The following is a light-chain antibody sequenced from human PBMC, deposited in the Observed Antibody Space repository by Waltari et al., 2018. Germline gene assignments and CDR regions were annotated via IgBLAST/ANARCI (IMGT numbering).Light chain of an antibody. J-gene: IGLJ3*02. CDR2: DVT. CDR3: SSYSSTNTVV. Sequence: QSALTQPASVSGSPGPSVTISCTGTSSDVGGSNFFSWYQQHPGRAPKLMIYDVTHRPSGVSTRFSGSKSGDTASLTISGLQAADEAEYYCSSYSSTNTVVFGGGTQLTV. CDR1: SSDVGGSNF. V-gene: IGLV2-14*03.